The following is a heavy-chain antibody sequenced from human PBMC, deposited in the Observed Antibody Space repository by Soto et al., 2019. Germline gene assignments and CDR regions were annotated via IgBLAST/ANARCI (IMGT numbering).Heavy chain of an antibody. J-gene: IGHJ5*02. CDR3: ARQRIRRITRDGGGNYCFDP. CDR1: GYSFSTYW. CDR2: IFPGDSDT. D-gene: IGHD3-10*01. Sequence: PGESLKISCRGSGYSFSTYWLAWVRQVPGKGLEWMGIIFPGDSDTIYSPAFQGQVTISADKSTNTAYLQWRSLKASDTAMYYCARQRIRRITRDGGGNYCFDPWGQGTPVTVSS. V-gene: IGHV5-51*01.